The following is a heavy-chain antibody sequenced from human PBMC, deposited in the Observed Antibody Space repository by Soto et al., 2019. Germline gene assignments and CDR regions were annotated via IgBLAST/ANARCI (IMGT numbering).Heavy chain of an antibody. Sequence: GGSLRLSCAASGFTFSSYWMSWVRQAPGKGLEWVANIKQDGSEKYYGASVKGRFRISRDNTKNTVSLQINSLSAEDTAVYYCARGDFYDMRIDYWGQGTLVTVSS. V-gene: IGHV3-7*01. CDR2: IKQDGSEK. D-gene: IGHD3-22*01. J-gene: IGHJ4*02. CDR3: ARGDFYDMRIDY. CDR1: GFTFSSYW.